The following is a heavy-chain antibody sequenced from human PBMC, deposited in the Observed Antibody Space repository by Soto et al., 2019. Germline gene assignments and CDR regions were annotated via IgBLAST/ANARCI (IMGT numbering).Heavy chain of an antibody. V-gene: IGHV4-34*01. CDR3: TRSMNDHNHHHWGFDS. Sequence: PSETLSLTCGLYGGSFSAYHWSFIRQAPGKGLEWIGEIDHTGRTNYKPSLRSRVTMSVDTSKNQFSLKLRSVTAADTAVYYCTRSMNDHNHHHWGFDSWGQGTRVTVSS. CDR1: GGSFSAYH. D-gene: IGHD7-27*01. J-gene: IGHJ4*02. CDR2: IDHTGRT.